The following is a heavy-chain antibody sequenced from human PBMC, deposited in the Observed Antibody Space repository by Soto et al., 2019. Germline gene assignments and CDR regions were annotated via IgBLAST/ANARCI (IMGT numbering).Heavy chain of an antibody. CDR1: GGSISSGGYS. CDR2: IYHSGST. J-gene: IGHJ4*02. Sequence: TLSLTCAVSGGSISSGGYSWSWIRQPPGKGLEWIGYIYHSGSTYYNPSPKSRVTISVDRSKNQFSLKLSSVTAADTAVYYCARGNSTMVRGVIVPYFDYWGQGTLVTVSS. V-gene: IGHV4-30-2*01. CDR3: ARGNSTMVRGVIVPYFDY. D-gene: IGHD3-10*01.